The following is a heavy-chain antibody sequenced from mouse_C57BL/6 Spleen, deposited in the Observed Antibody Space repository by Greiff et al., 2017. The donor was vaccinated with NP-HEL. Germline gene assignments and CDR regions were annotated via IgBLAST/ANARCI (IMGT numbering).Heavy chain of an antibody. Sequence: VQLQQSGPELVKPGASVKISCKASGYAFSSSWMNWVKQRPGKGLEWIGRIYPGDGDTNYNGKFKGKATLTADISSSTAYMQRSSLTSEDSAVYFCARSYYYGTRPSFAYWGQGTLVTVSA. CDR3: ARSYYYGTRPSFAY. J-gene: IGHJ3*01. V-gene: IGHV1-82*01. CDR1: GYAFSSSW. CDR2: IYPGDGDT. D-gene: IGHD1-1*01.